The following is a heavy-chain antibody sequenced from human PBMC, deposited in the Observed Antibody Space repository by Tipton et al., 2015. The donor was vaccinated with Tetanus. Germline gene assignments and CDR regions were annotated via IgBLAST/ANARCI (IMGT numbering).Heavy chain of an antibody. D-gene: IGHD2-2*01. CDR1: GDSVSSNSAA. J-gene: IGHJ5*02. Sequence: GLVKPSQTLSLTCAISGDSVSSNSAAWNWIRQSPSRGLEWLGRTYYRSKWYNNYAVSVKSRITINPDTSKNQFSLQLNSVTPEDTAVYYCARDPSVVPAAKDGKQWFDPWGQGTLVTVSS. CDR3: ARDPSVVPAAKDGKQWFDP. V-gene: IGHV6-1*01. CDR2: TYYRSKWYN.